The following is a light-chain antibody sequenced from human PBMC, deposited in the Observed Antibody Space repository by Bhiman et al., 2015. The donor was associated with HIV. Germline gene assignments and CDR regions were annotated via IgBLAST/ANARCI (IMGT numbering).Light chain of an antibody. CDR2: YDS. J-gene: IGLJ3*02. V-gene: IGLV3-21*01. Sequence: SYELTQPPSVSVAPGKTARITCGGNNIGSKSVHWYQQKPGQAPVLVIYYDSDRPSGIPERFSGSSSGNTASLTFTGAQAEDEADYYCNSRDTSGNHWVFGGGTKLTVL. CDR1: NIGSKS. CDR3: NSRDTSGNHWV.